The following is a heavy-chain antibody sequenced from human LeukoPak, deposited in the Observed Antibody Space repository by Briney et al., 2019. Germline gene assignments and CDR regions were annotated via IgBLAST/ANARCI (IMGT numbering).Heavy chain of an antibody. CDR1: GFTFNSYA. CDR3: AKDNGYCTSTSCFLGY. Sequence: GGSLRLSCVASGFTFNSYAMSWVRQAPGKGLEWVSAISGSGGSTYYADYVKGRFTISRDNSKSTPYLQMNSLGAEDTALYYCAKDNGYCTSTSCFLGYWGQGTLVTVSS. V-gene: IGHV3-23*01. D-gene: IGHD2-2*03. J-gene: IGHJ4*02. CDR2: ISGSGGST.